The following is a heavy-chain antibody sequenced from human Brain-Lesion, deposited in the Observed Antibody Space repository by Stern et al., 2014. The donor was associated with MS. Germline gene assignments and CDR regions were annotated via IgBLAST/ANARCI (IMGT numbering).Heavy chain of an antibody. Sequence: QVQLVQSGAEVKKPGASVKVSCKVSGYTLTELSMHWGRQAPRKGLEWMGGFDPEEGETIYAQKFQGRVTMTEDTSTDTAYMELSSLRSEDTAVYYCATLSPGAGGNYYRHFDYWGQGTLVTVSS. J-gene: IGHJ4*02. CDR3: ATLSPGAGGNYYRHFDY. CDR1: GYTLTELS. V-gene: IGHV1-24*01. CDR2: FDPEEGET. D-gene: IGHD1-26*01.